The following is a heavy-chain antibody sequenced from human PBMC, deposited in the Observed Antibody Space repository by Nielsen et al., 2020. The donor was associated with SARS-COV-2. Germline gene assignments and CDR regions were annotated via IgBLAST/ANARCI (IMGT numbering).Heavy chain of an antibody. CDR3: ATGTFYNVRGSDY. J-gene: IGHJ4*02. Sequence: GESLKISCAASGFTFSTYWMTWVRQAPGKGLEWVANIKQDGSEKYYMDSVRGRFTISRDNARNSLYLQMNSLRAEDTAVYYCATGTFYNVRGSDYWGQGTLVTVSS. V-gene: IGHV3-7*01. CDR1: GFTFSTYW. CDR2: IKQDGSEK. D-gene: IGHD3-10*01.